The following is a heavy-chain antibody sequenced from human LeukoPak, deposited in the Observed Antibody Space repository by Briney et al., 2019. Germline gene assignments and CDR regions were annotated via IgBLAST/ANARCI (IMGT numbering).Heavy chain of an antibody. CDR3: ARDYYDSSGYYYDAFDI. J-gene: IGHJ3*02. Sequence: SETLSLTCTVSGGSISSYYWSWIRQPPGKGLEWIGYIYYSGSTNYNPSLKSRVTISVDTSKNQFSLKLSSVTAADTAVYYCARDYYDSSGYYYDAFDIWGQGTMVTVFS. CDR2: IYYSGST. CDR1: GGSISSYY. D-gene: IGHD3-22*01. V-gene: IGHV4-59*01.